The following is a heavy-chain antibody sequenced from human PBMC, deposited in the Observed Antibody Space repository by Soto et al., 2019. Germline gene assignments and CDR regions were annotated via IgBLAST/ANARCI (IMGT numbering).Heavy chain of an antibody. Sequence: ASVNVSCKSSGYTFTSYCISWVRQAPGQGLECMAWINPYNGNTNYAEKFLGRVTVTTDTSTATAYMEVRSLTSDDTAVFYCARVGVGLAAPRVWPYWGQGTPVTVSS. D-gene: IGHD6-13*01. CDR3: ARVGVGLAAPRVWPY. V-gene: IGHV1-18*01. CDR1: GYTFTSYC. J-gene: IGHJ4*02. CDR2: INPYNGNT.